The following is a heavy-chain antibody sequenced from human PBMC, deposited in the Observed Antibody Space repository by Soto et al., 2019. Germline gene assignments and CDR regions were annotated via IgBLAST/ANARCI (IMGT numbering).Heavy chain of an antibody. Sequence: EVQLLESGGGLVQPGGSLRLSCAASGFPLSTYGMTWVRQAPGKGLEWVSAITGTGGNTYYVDSVKGRFTSSRDTSKNMLYLQVNSLIVEYTAVYYCARIRGYWYGLDVWGEGTTVTVSS. CDR1: GFPLSTYG. J-gene: IGHJ6*04. CDR2: ITGTGGNT. CDR3: ARIRGYWYGLDV. V-gene: IGHV3-23*01.